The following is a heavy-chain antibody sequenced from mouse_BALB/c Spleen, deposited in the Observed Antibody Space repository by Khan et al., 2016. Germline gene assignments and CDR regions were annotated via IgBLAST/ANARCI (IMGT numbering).Heavy chain of an antibody. CDR2: INPYNDGT. Sequence: VQLQQSGPELVKPGASVKMSCKASGYTFTSYVMHWVKQKPGQGLEWIGYINPYNDGTKYNEKFKGKATLTSDKSSSTAYMELSSLTSEDSAVYYGAKSRYREAMDYWGQGTSVTVSS. CDR3: AKSRYREAMDY. V-gene: IGHV1S136*01. CDR1: GYTFTSYV. J-gene: IGHJ4*01. D-gene: IGHD6-2*01.